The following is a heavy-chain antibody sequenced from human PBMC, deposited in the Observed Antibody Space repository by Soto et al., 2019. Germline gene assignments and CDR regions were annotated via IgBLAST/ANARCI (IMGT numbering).Heavy chain of an antibody. D-gene: IGHD3-16*01. CDR1: GAPITTTKW. Sequence: QEQPQESGPGLVKPSETLSLTCTVSGAPITTTKWWAWVRLPPGKALEWIGELSREGNRNSNPSLEGRFIMSLDQYKNHFSLNLTSVTAADTAIYYCATQTISHTWGVWGRGTSVTVSS. J-gene: IGHJ6*02. CDR3: ATQTISHTWGV. CDR2: LSREGNR. V-gene: IGHV4-4*02.